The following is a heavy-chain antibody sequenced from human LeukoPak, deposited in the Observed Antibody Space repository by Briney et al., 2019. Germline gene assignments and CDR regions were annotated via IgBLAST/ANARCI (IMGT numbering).Heavy chain of an antibody. CDR1: GGSISSSSYY. Sequence: SETLSLTCTVSGGSISSSSYYWGWIRQPPGKGLEWIGSIYYSGSTYYNPSLKSRVTISVDTSKDQFSLKLSSVTAADTAVYYCARLYEYSRNYYYYYYMDVWGKGTTVTVSS. D-gene: IGHD6-6*01. J-gene: IGHJ6*03. CDR2: IYYSGST. V-gene: IGHV4-39*01. CDR3: ARLYEYSRNYYYYYYMDV.